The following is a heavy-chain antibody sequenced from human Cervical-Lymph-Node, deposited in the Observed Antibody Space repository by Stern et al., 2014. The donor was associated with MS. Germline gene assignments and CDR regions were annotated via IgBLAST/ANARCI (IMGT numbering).Heavy chain of an antibody. J-gene: IGHJ3*02. V-gene: IGHV2-5*02. Sequence: QVTLKESGPTLVKPTETLRLTCTFSGFSLRTNGVAVGWSRQTPGKALEFLALIYGDGDKRYNPSLKRRLTSTTDTSQSQVVLKMTSLDPVDTATYYCVYAPPGGFLEDAFDIWGQGTMVTISS. CDR3: VYAPPGGFLEDAFDI. CDR1: GFSLRTNGVA. CDR2: IYGDGDK. D-gene: IGHD4-23*01.